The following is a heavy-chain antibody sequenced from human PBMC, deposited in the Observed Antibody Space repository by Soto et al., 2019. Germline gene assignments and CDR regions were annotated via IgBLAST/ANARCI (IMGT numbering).Heavy chain of an antibody. J-gene: IGHJ4*02. CDR2: IYRDDDT. Sequence: QITLKESGPTLVQPTQTLTRTCTFSGFSLSTRGVGVGWIRQPPGKALECLGIIYRDDDTRYRPSLKSRHTHTTDPPKTQLVLTSDHMHTVETAPDGCAQLPLKHLGPRALIDKWGPGTPVTVSS. CDR1: GFSLSTRGVG. V-gene: IGHV2-5*02. D-gene: IGHD5-18*01. CDR3: AQLPLKHLGPRALIDK.